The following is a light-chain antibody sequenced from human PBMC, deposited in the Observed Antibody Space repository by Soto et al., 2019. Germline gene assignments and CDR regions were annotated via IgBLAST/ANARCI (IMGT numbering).Light chain of an antibody. V-gene: IGLV4-60*02. Sequence: QLVLTQSSSASASLGSSVKLNCTLSSGHSSYIIAWHQQQPGKAPRYLMKLEGSGSYNKGSGVPDRFSGSSSGADRYLTISNLQFEDEADYYCETWDSKGVFGGGTKVTVL. J-gene: IGLJ3*02. CDR1: SGHSSYI. CDR3: ETWDSKGV. CDR2: LEGSGSY.